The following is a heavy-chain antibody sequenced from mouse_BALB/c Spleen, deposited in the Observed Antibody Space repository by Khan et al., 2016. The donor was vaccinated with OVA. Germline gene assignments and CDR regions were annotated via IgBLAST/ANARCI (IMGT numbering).Heavy chain of an antibody. V-gene: IGHV2-6-1*01. J-gene: IGHJ4*01. Sequence: QVQLKESGPALVAPSQSLSITCTISGFSLTNYGVHWVRQPPGKGLEWLVVIWSDGSTTYNSALKSRLSISKDNSKSQVSLKMNSLQTDGTGMLFWARQPYYHYYIMDYWGQGTSVTVSS. CDR1: GFSLTNYG. D-gene: IGHD2-10*01. CDR3: ARQPYYHYYIMDY. CDR2: IWSDGST.